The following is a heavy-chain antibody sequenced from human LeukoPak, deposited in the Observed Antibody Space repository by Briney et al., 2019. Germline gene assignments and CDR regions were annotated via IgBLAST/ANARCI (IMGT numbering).Heavy chain of an antibody. Sequence: SETLSLTCTVSGGSISSYYWSWIRQPPGKGLEWIGYIYTSGSTNYNPSLKSRVTISVDTSKNQFSLKLSSVTAADTAVYYCARHSSIAARRVWFDPWGQGTLVTVSS. CDR1: GGSISSYY. CDR3: ARHSSIAARRVWFDP. CDR2: IYTSGST. J-gene: IGHJ5*02. V-gene: IGHV4-4*09. D-gene: IGHD6-6*01.